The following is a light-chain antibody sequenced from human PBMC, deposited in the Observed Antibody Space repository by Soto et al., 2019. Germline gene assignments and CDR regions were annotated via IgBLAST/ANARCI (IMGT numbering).Light chain of an antibody. CDR2: GAS. CDR1: QSLSSAY. Sequence: EILLTQSPVTLSLSPGERASLSCRASQSLSSAYLAWYQQKPGQAPRLLTYGASTRATGIPDRFSGSGSGTKFTLTISRLESEDFAVYYCQQYSSSPLTFGQGTRLEIK. CDR3: QQYSSSPLT. V-gene: IGKV3-20*01. J-gene: IGKJ5*01.